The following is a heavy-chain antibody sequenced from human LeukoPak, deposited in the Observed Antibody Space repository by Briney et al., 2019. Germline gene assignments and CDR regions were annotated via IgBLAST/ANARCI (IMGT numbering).Heavy chain of an antibody. CDR3: AKAMVREYDAFDI. CDR1: GFTFSSYG. Sequence: GSLRLSCAASGFTFSSYGMHWVRQAPGKGLEWVAVISYDGSNKYYADSVKGRFTISRDNSKNTLYLQMNSLRAEDTAVYYCAKAMVREYDAFDIWGQGTMVSVPS. V-gene: IGHV3-30*18. D-gene: IGHD3-10*01. J-gene: IGHJ3*02. CDR2: ISYDGSNK.